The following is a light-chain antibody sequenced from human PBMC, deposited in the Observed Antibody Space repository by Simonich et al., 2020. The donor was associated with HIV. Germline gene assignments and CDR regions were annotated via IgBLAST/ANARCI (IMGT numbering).Light chain of an antibody. CDR3: QQYNSYSYT. Sequence: IQMTQSPSSLSASVGDRVTIACRASQSISSYLNWYQQKPGKAPKLLIYAASSLQSGVPSRFRGSGSGTDFILTISSLQPDDFATYYCQQYNSYSYTFGQGTKLEIK. CDR1: QSISSY. V-gene: IGKV1-39*01. CDR2: AAS. J-gene: IGKJ2*01.